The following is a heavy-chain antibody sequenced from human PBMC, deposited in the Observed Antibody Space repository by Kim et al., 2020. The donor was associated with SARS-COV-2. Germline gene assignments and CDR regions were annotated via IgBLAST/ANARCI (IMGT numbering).Heavy chain of an antibody. J-gene: IGHJ5*02. CDR3: ARLRYCSSTSCRNWFDP. CDR2: IYPGDSDT. D-gene: IGHD2-2*01. Sequence: GESLKISCKGSGYSFTSYWIGWVRQMPGKGLEWMGIIYPGDSDTRYSPSFQGQVTISADKSISTAYLQWSSLKASDTAMYYCARLRYCSSTSCRNWFDPWGQGTLVTVSS. CDR1: GYSFTSYW. V-gene: IGHV5-51*01.